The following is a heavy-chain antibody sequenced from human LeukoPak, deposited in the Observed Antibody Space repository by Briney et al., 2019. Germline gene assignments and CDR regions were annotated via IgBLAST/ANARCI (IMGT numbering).Heavy chain of an antibody. Sequence: PSETLSLTCTVSGGSISRGVYYWTWIRQHPGKGLEWIGNIYYSGSTYYNPSLKSRVTISVDMSKNQFSLKLSSVTAADTAVYYCARPLLRNDAFDIWGQGTVVTVSS. CDR2: IYYSGST. CDR1: GGSISRGVYY. D-gene: IGHD1-14*01. V-gene: IGHV4-31*03. J-gene: IGHJ3*02. CDR3: ARPLLRNDAFDI.